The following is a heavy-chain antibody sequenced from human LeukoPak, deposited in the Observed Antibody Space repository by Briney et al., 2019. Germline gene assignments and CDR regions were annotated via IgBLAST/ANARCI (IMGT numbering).Heavy chain of an antibody. D-gene: IGHD3-10*01. CDR3: TTDFRDRVNF. CDR1: GFTFSSYS. CDR2: IKSNTDGGTT. V-gene: IGHV3-15*01. J-gene: IGHJ4*02. Sequence: GGSLRLSCAASGFTFSSYSMNWVRQAPGKGLEWVGRIKSNTDGGTTDYAAPVKGRFTISRDDSKNTLYLQMNSLKTEDTAVYYCTTDFRDRVNFWGQGTLVTVSS.